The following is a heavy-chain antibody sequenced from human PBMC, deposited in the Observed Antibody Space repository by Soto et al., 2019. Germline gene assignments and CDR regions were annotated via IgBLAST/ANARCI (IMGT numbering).Heavy chain of an antibody. CDR3: AHTKDSSGFLTS. CDR2: IHWNDDK. Sequence: ESGPTLVNPTQTLTLTCSFSGFSLSVYGVRVIWFRQPPGETLEWLALIHWNDDKRYSPYLTSRPTITKDTSKNQVVLTLTNLDPLDTGTYFCAHTKDSSGFLTSWGQGILVTVSS. J-gene: IGHJ5*02. CDR1: GFSLSVYGVR. D-gene: IGHD3-22*01. V-gene: IGHV2-5*01.